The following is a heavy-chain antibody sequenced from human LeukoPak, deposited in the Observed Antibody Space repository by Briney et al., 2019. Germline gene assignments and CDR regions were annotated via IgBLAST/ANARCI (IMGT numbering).Heavy chain of an antibody. Sequence: SETLPLTCAVSGYSISSGYYWGWIRQPPGKGLEWIGSIYHSGSTYYNPSLKSRVTISVDTSKNQFSLKLSSVTAADTAVYYCAINIFWSGYYYYWGQGTLVTVSS. CDR2: IYHSGST. D-gene: IGHD3-3*01. CDR1: GYSISSGYY. V-gene: IGHV4-38-2*01. CDR3: AINIFWSGYYYY. J-gene: IGHJ4*02.